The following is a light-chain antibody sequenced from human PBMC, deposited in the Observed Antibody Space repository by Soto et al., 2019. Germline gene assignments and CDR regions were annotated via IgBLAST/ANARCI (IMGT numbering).Light chain of an antibody. Sequence: SVLTQPASVSGSPGQSITITCTGTSSDIGGYDYVSWYQHHPGKAPKVIIYGVTNRPSGVSHRFSGSKSANTASLTISGLQAEDEADYYCTSYTSSSTHVFGNGTKVTVL. J-gene: IGLJ1*01. V-gene: IGLV2-14*01. CDR2: GVT. CDR3: TSYTSSSTHV. CDR1: SSDIGGYDY.